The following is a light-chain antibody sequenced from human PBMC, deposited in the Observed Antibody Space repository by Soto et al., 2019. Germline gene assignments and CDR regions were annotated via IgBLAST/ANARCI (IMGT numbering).Light chain of an antibody. CDR2: DVS. V-gene: IGLV2-14*01. Sequence: QSVLTQPASVSGSPGQSITIFCTGTSSDVGGYNYVSWYQQHPGKAPKLMIYDVSNRPSGVSNRFSGSKSGNTASLTISGLQAEDEADYYRSSYTSSSSYVFGTGTKVTVL. CDR1: SSDVGGYNY. CDR3: SSYTSSSSYV. J-gene: IGLJ1*01.